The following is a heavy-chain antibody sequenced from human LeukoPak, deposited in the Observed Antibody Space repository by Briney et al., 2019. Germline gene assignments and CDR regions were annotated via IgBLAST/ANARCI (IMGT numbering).Heavy chain of an antibody. Sequence: SETLSLTCAVYGGSYSGYYWSWIRQPPGKGLEWIGEINHSGSTNYNPSLKSRVTISVDTSKNQFSLKLSSVTAADTAVYYCARGRRKVNWFDPWGQGTLVTVSS. CDR2: INHSGST. J-gene: IGHJ5*02. CDR1: GGSYSGYY. V-gene: IGHV4-34*01. D-gene: IGHD1-14*01. CDR3: ARGRRKVNWFDP.